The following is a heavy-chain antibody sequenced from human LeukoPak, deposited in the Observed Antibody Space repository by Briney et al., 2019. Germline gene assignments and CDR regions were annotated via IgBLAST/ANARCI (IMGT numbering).Heavy chain of an antibody. CDR3: ATFGYYYDSSILTALYYFDY. CDR2: IYYSGST. D-gene: IGHD3-22*01. V-gene: IGHV4-31*03. J-gene: IGHJ4*02. CDR1: GGSISSGGYY. Sequence: SQTLSLTCTVSGGSISSGGYYWSWIRQHPGKGLEWIGYIYYSGSTYYNPSLKSRVTISVDTSKNQFSLKLSSVTAADTAVYYCATFGYYYDSSILTALYYFDYWGQGTLVTVSS.